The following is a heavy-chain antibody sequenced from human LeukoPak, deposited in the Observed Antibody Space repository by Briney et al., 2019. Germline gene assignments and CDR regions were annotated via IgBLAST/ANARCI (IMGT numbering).Heavy chain of an antibody. CDR1: GFTFSSYG. D-gene: IGHD1-14*01. CDR2: IWYDGSNK. CDR3: ARASDLTGFDY. J-gene: IGHJ4*02. Sequence: GGFLRLSCAASGFTFSSYGMHWVRQAPGKGLEWVAVIWYDGSNKYYADSVKGRFTISRDNSKNTLYLQMNSLRAEDTAVYYCARASDLTGFDYWGQGTLVTVSS. V-gene: IGHV3-33*01.